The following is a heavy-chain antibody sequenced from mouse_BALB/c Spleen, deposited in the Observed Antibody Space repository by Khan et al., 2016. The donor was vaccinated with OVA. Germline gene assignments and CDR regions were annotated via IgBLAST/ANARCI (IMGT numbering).Heavy chain of an antibody. CDR3: ARENYYCWSCYAFDY. CDR2: IAPGSSNG. CDR1: GYTFTSYW. Sequence: DLVKPGASVKLSCKASGYTFTSYWINWIKQRPGQGLEWIGRIAPGSSNGYYNDMFKGKATLTVDTSSSTACIQLSSLTSEDSAVYFCARENYYCWSCYAFDYWGQGTSVTVSS. D-gene: IGHD1-1*01. V-gene: IGHV1S41*01. J-gene: IGHJ4*01.